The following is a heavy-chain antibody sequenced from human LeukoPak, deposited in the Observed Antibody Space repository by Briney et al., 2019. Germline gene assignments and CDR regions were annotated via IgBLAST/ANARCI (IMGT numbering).Heavy chain of an antibody. CDR1: RYVLTSYY. V-gene: IGHV1-46*01. Sequence: GASVKVSCKASRYVLTSYYIEWVRQAPGQGLEWMGIINPSAGSTSYAQNFQGRVTMTRDTSTSTLYMELSRLRSDDTAVYYCARVKRGERAFDIWGQGTMVTVSS. CDR3: ARVKRGERAFDI. D-gene: IGHD1-1*01. J-gene: IGHJ3*02. CDR2: INPSAGST.